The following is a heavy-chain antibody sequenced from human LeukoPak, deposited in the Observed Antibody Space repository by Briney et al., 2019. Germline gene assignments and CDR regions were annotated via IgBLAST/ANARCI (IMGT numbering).Heavy chain of an antibody. CDR3: VKDMGGFSGSFDY. CDR1: GFTFSSYA. CDR2: ISWNSNSI. D-gene: IGHD5-12*01. V-gene: IGHV3-9*01. Sequence: GGSLRLSCAASGFTFSSYAMSWVRQAPGKGLEWVSSISWNSNSIGYADSVKGRFTISRDNAKNSLYLQMNSLRAEDTALYYCVKDMGGFSGSFDYWGHGTLVTVSS. J-gene: IGHJ4*01.